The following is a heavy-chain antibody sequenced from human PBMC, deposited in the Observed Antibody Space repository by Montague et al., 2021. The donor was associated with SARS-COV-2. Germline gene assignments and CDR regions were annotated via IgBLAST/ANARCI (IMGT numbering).Heavy chain of an antibody. CDR2: IYYSGGT. J-gene: IGHJ3*02. V-gene: IGHV4-39*01. Sequence: SGTLSLTCTVSGGSISSSGYYWGWIRQPPGKGLEWIGSIYYSGGTYYNPSLKSRVTISVDTSKNQFSLKLSSVTAADTAVYYCARFPTSYYYDSKAAPATPDAFDIWGQGTMVTVSS. D-gene: IGHD3-22*01. CDR3: ARFPTSYYYDSKAAPATPDAFDI. CDR1: GGSISSSGYY.